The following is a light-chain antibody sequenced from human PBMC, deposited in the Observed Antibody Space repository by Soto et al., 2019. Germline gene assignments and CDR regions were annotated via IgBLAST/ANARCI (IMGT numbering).Light chain of an antibody. CDR3: CSYAGRTRV. CDR1: SNDVGSYNL. J-gene: IGLJ2*01. V-gene: IGLV2-23*01. Sequence: QSVLTQPASVSGSPGQSITISCTGTSNDVGSYNLVSWYQQHPGKAPKLMIYEGSKRPSGVSNRFSGSKSGNTASLTISGLQAEDEADYYCCSYAGRTRVFGGGTKLTVL. CDR2: EGS.